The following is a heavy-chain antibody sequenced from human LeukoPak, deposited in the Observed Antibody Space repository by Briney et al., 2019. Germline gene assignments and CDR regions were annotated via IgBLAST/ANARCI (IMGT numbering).Heavy chain of an antibody. J-gene: IGHJ4*02. D-gene: IGHD1-1*01. CDR1: GFSVSRNY. CDR3: ARKTDHQTGGDY. CDR2: TYSGGST. V-gene: IGHV3-66*01. Sequence: GSLRLSCAASGFSVSRNYMTWVRQAPGEGLEWVSLTYSGGSTSYADSVKGRFTISRDNSKNTLYLQMNSLRAEDTAVYYCARKTDHQTGGDYWGQGTLVTVSS.